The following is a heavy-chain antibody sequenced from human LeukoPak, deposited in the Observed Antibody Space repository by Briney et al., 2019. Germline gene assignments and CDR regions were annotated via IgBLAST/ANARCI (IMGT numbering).Heavy chain of an antibody. J-gene: IGHJ4*02. V-gene: IGHV3-53*01. CDR3: ARESGYAVGDF. D-gene: IGHD5-12*01. CDR2: IYNDGRT. Sequence: TGGSLRLSCAASGFTVRSNYMSGFGQAPGKGLEWASVIYNDGRTYYADSVKGRFIISKDISKNTLYLQMNSLRADDTAVYYCARESGYAVGDFWGRGTLVTVSS. CDR1: GFTVRSNY.